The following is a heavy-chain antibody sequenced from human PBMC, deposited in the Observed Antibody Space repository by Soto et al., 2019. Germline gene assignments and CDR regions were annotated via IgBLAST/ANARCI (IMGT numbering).Heavy chain of an antibody. Sequence: SETLCLTCTVSGGSISNYYWSWIRQPPGKGLEWIGYIYYSGSTNYNPSLKSRVTISVDTSKNQFSLKLSSVTAADTAVYYCARRWGTTFDYWGQGTLVTVSS. D-gene: IGHD3-16*01. CDR3: ARRWGTTFDY. J-gene: IGHJ4*02. CDR2: IYYSGST. CDR1: GGSISNYY. V-gene: IGHV4-59*08.